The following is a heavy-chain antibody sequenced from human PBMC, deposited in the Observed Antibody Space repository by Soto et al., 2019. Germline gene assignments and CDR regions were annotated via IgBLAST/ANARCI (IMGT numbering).Heavy chain of an antibody. Sequence: GASVEACCEASGDPFTSNGSNWVRQAPGQGLEWMGWISPYNGNTDYAPKFQDRLTMTTDTSTSTAYMELRSLRSDDTAVYYCARKYDFWTVDGMDVWGQGTAVTAP. D-gene: IGHD3-3*01. V-gene: IGHV1-18*01. J-gene: IGHJ6*02. CDR2: ISPYNGNT. CDR3: ARKYDFWTVDGMDV. CDR1: GDPFTSNG.